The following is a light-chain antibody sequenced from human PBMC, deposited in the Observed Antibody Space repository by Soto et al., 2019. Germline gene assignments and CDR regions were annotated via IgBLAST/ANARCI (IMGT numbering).Light chain of an antibody. Sequence: EIVLTQSPVTLSLSPGDRATLSCRASQAVNRFSLAWYQQKPGQAPRLLIYGASTRVAGIPDRFSATGSGADFTLTISRLEPEDFAVYYCQQYGNSPLFTFGPGTKVDIK. CDR1: QAVNRFS. CDR3: QQYGNSPLFT. J-gene: IGKJ3*01. V-gene: IGKV3-20*01. CDR2: GAS.